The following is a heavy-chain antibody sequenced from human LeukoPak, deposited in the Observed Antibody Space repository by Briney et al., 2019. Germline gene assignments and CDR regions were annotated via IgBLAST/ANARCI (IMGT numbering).Heavy chain of an antibody. CDR1: GYTLTELS. J-gene: IGHJ4*02. Sequence: VSVKVSCKVSGYTLTELSMHWVRQAPGKGLEWMGGFDPEDGETIYAQKFQGRVTMTEDTSTDTAYMELSSLRSEDTAVYYCATMGYSYGYLVGYYFDYWGQGTLVTVSS. D-gene: IGHD5-18*01. V-gene: IGHV1-24*01. CDR2: FDPEDGET. CDR3: ATMGYSYGYLVGYYFDY.